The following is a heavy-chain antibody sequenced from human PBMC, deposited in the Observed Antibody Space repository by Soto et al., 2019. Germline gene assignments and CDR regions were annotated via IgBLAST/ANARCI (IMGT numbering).Heavy chain of an antibody. V-gene: IGHV3-23*01. J-gene: IGHJ6*03. D-gene: IGHD3-3*01. CDR1: VFTFSSYA. CDR3: AKPPHYDFWSGYGTYYYYYYMDV. Sequence: GGSLRLSCAASVFTFSSYAMSWVRQAPGKGLEWVSAISGSGGSTYYADSVKGRFTISRDNSKNTLYLQMNSLRAEDTAVYYCAKPPHYDFWSGYGTYYYYYYMDVWGKGTTVTVSS. CDR2: ISGSGGST.